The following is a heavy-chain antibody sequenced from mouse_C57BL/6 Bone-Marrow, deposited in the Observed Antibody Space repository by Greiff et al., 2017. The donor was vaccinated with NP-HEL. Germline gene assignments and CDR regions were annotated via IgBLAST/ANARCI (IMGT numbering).Heavy chain of an antibody. CDR1: GYTFTDYY. V-gene: IGHV1-26*01. Sequence: EVQLQQSGPELVKPGASVKISCKASGYTFTDYYMNWVKQSHGKSLEWIGDINPNNGGTSYNQKFKGKATLTVDKSSSTAYMELRSLTSEDSAVYYCANTMVTRGMDYWGQGTSVTVSS. D-gene: IGHD2-2*01. CDR3: ANTMVTRGMDY. J-gene: IGHJ4*01. CDR2: INPNNGGT.